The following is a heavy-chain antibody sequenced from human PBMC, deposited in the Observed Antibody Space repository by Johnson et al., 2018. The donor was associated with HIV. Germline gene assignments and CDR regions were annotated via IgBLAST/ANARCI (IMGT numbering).Heavy chain of an antibody. CDR3: VRGSWFGAFDI. CDR1: GFTFSTHD. D-gene: IGHD3-10*01. CDR2: IGTAGDT. V-gene: IGHV3-13*01. Sequence: VLLLESGGGLVQPGGSLRLSCAASGFTFSTHDMHWVRQASGKGLEWVSSIGTAGDTYYPGSVKGRFTISRANAKTSLYLQMNNLRAGGSAVYYCVRGSWFGAFDIWCQGTLVTVSS. J-gene: IGHJ3*02.